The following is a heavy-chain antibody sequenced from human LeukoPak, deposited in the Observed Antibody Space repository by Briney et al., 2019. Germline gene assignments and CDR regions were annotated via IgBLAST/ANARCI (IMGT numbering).Heavy chain of an antibody. CDR3: ARHESYYYDSSGDFDY. J-gene: IGHJ4*02. CDR2: IYYSGST. V-gene: IGHV4-39*01. Sequence: PSETLSLTCTVSGGSISSTNYYWGWIRQPPGRGLEWIGSIYYSGSTYYNPSLKSRVTISVDTSKNQFSLKLSSVTAADTAVYYCARHESYYYDSSGDFDYWGQGTLVTVSS. D-gene: IGHD3-22*01. CDR1: GGSISSTNYY.